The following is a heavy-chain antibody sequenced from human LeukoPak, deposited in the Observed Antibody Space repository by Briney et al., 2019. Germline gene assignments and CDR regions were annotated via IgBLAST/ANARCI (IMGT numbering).Heavy chain of an antibody. V-gene: IGHV4-61*02. J-gene: IGHJ4*02. CDR2: ISTSGNT. CDR1: GVSVASGSYY. D-gene: IGHD1-26*01. Sequence: SETLSLTCTVSGVSVASGSYYWAWIRQPAGKGLEWIGRISTSGNTNYNPSLRGRATMSLDTSKTQVSLKLRSVSAADTAVYYCARERDISGGTHDYWGQGTLVTVSS. CDR3: ARERDISGGTHDY.